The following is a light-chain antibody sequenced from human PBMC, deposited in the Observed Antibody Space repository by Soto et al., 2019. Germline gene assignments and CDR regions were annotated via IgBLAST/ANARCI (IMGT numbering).Light chain of an antibody. V-gene: IGLV1-47*02. CDR3: AVWDDSLSGVV. CDR1: TSNVGSNL. Sequence: QSALAQPPSASGTPGQRVTISCSGSTSNVGSNLASWYQQLPGSAPKLLIYNDYERPSGVPDRFSGSKSGTSASLGISGLRSEYEADSFCAVWDDSLSGVVFGGGTKLTVL. CDR2: NDY. J-gene: IGLJ2*01.